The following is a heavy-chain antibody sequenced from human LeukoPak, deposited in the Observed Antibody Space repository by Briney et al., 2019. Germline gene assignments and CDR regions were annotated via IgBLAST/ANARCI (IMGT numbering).Heavy chain of an antibody. CDR1: GGSISSYY. CDR3: ARRGVSLLWFGELRYYFDY. J-gene: IGHJ4*02. Sequence: SETLSLTCTVSGGSISSYYWSWIRQPPGKGLEWIGEINHSGSTNYNPSLKSRVTISVDTSKNQFSLKLSSVTAADTAVYYCARRGVSLLWFGELRYYFDYWGQGTLVTVSS. D-gene: IGHD3-10*01. CDR2: INHSGST. V-gene: IGHV4-34*01.